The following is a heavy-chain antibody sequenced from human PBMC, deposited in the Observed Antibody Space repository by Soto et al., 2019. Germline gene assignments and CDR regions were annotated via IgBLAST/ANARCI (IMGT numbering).Heavy chain of an antibody. CDR2: IWYDGSNK. CDR3: ARGSPGITMVRRPLGS. D-gene: IGHD3-10*01. CDR1: GFTFSSYG. J-gene: IGHJ4*02. V-gene: IGHV3-33*01. Sequence: QVQLVESGGGVVQPGRSLRLSCAASGFTFSSYGMHWVRQAPGKGLEWVAVIWYDGSNKYYADSVKGRFTISRDNSKNTLYLQMNSLRAEDTAVYYCARGSPGITMVRRPLGSWGQGTLVTVSS.